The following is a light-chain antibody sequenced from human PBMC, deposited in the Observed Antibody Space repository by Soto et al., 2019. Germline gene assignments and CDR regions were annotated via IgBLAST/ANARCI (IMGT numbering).Light chain of an antibody. V-gene: IGKV1-9*01. J-gene: IGKJ4*01. CDR1: QGISRL. CDR2: AAS. Sequence: DIQLTQSPSFLSASVGDRVTITCRASQGISRLLTWYQQKPGKAPKLLIYAASTLQSGVPSRFSGGGSGTDFTLTISSLQPEDFVTYYCLHFNGFPLTFGGGTKVEAK. CDR3: LHFNGFPLT.